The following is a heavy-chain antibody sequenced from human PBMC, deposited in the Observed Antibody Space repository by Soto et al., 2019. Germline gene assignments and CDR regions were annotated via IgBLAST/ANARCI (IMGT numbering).Heavy chain of an antibody. CDR1: GFTFSSYA. D-gene: IGHD3-10*01. CDR3: AKDRRGSGSYHPGVYYYYGMDV. V-gene: IGHV3-30*04. CDR2: ISYDGSNK. J-gene: IGHJ6*02. Sequence: GGSLRLSCAASGFTFSSYAMHWVRQAPGKGLEWVAVISYDGSNKYYADSVKGRFTISRDNSKNTLYLQMNSLRAEDTAVYYCAKDRRGSGSYHPGVYYYYGMDVSGQGTTVTVSS.